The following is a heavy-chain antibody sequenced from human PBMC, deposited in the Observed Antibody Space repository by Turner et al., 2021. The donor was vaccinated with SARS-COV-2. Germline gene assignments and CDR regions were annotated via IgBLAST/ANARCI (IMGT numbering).Heavy chain of an antibody. CDR3: ARARGVDYYDSTGQRFDP. J-gene: IGHJ5*02. D-gene: IGHD3-22*01. CDR1: GGTFSSYA. V-gene: IGHV1-69*01. Sequence: QVQLVQSGAEVKKPGSSVKVSCKASGGTFSSYAISWVRQAPGQGLEWMGGIIPIFGTANYAQKFKGRVTITADESTSTAYMELSSLRSEDTAVYYCARARGVDYYDSTGQRFDPWGQGTLVTVSS. CDR2: IIPIFGTA.